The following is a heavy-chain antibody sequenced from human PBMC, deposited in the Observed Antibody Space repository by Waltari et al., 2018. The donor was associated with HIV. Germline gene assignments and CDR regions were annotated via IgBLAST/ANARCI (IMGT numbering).Heavy chain of an antibody. CDR3: ARNSSGKGNRYFYYGLDV. CDR1: GYTFINFD. Sequence: QVHLVQSGPEVKRPGAPVKISCQAFGYTFINFDVNWIRQPAGQGPEWLGWRKPHSGNTAAPYICEDRVTMTRDVSTDTAYMEMTGLTPEDTAIYYCARNSSGKGNRYFYYGLDVWGQGTPVTVSS. D-gene: IGHD3-22*01. V-gene: IGHV1-8*02. CDR2: RKPHSGNT. J-gene: IGHJ6*02.